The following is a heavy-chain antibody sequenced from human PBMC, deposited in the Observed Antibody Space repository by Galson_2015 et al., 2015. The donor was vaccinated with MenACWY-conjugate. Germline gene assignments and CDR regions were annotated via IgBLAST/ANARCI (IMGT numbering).Heavy chain of an antibody. D-gene: IGHD3-22*01. Sequence: LRLSCAASGFTVSSNYMSWFRQAPGKGLEWVSLHYSGGGTYYADSVKSLFTISRDNSKNTLYLQMNSLKSEDTAVYYCTRGRIHDSSGSDYFDYWGQGTQVTVSS. J-gene: IGHJ4*02. CDR1: GFTVSSNY. CDR3: TRGRIHDSSGSDYFDY. CDR2: HYSGGGT. V-gene: IGHV3-66*02.